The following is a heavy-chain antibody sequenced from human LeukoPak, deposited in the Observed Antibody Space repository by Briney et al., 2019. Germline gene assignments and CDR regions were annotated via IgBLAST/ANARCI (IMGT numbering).Heavy chain of an antibody. CDR3: ARVSTDAYSSGRIFDY. J-gene: IGHJ4*02. V-gene: IGHV4-59*01. CDR2: TYYSGST. D-gene: IGHD6-19*01. Sequence: SETLSLTCTLSVGSISSYYWLWLPHPPGKGLVWIGYTYYSGSTNYNPSLKSRITISVDTSKNHFSLKLSSVTAADTAVYYCARVSTDAYSSGRIFDYWGQGTLVTVSS. CDR1: VGSISSYY.